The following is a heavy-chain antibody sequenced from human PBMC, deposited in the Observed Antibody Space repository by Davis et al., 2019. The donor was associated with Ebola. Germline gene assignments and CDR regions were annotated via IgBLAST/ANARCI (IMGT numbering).Heavy chain of an antibody. CDR1: GFTVSSNY. D-gene: IGHD2-15*01. CDR2: IYSGGST. J-gene: IGHJ5*02. V-gene: IGHV3-66*01. CDR3: VRDIVGFNWFDP. Sequence: GGSLRLSCAASGFTVSSNYMSWVRQAPGKGLEWVSVIYSGGSTYYADSVKGRFTISRDNSKNTLYLQMNSLRAEDTAVYYCVRDIVGFNWFDPWGQGTLVTVSS.